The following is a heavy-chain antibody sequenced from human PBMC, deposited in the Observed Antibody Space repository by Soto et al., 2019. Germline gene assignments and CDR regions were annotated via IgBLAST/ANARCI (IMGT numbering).Heavy chain of an antibody. V-gene: IGHV5-51*01. J-gene: IGHJ6*02. CDR2: IYPGDSDT. D-gene: IGHD1-7*01. CDR1: GYSFTSYW. Sequence: GESLKISCKGSGYSFTSYWIGWVRQMPGKGLEWMGIIYPGDSDTRYSPSFQGQVTISADKSISTAYLQWSSLKASDTAMYYCAGPPELTRIYYYYGMDVWGQGTTVTVSS. CDR3: AGPPELTRIYYYYGMDV.